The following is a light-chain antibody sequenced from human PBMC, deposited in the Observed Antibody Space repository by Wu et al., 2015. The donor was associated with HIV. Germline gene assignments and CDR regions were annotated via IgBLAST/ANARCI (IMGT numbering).Light chain of an antibody. Sequence: IQLTQSPSSLSASIGDRVNITCRASRDIFTYLAWYQQTPGKAPRVLIYDASTLQSGVSSRFSGSGSGAEFTLTISGLQREDFAIYFCQQLNSFPLTFGQGSRLEI. CDR2: DAS. J-gene: IGKJ5*01. CDR3: QQLNSFPLT. V-gene: IGKV1-9*01. CDR1: RDIFTY.